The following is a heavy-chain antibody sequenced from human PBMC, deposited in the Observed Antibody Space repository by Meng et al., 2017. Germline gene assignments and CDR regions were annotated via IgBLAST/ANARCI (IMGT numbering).Heavy chain of an antibody. Sequence: GDPVRSGAEWKQPGASGKVSCKASGYTFPDYWLHWVRRAPGQGLEWMGRINPKSGDTHYAQRFQGRVTMTGDTSISTAYMELSGLRSDDTAMYYCARDEDISAAGKLFGDYWGQGTLVTVSS. J-gene: IGHJ4*02. D-gene: IGHD6-13*01. CDR3: ARDEDISAAGKLFGDY. CDR1: GYTFPDYW. V-gene: IGHV1-2*06. CDR2: INPKSGDT.